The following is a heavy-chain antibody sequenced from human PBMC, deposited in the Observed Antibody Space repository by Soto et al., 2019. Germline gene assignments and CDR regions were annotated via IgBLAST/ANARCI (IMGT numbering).Heavy chain of an antibody. V-gene: IGHV3-15*01. CDR2: IRSKTDGGTT. Sequence: EVQLVESGGGLVEPGGSLRLSCGASGITFSNAWMNWVRKAPGKGLEYIGRIRSKTDGGTTEYAAPVEGRFTVSSDDSKNTLYLQMSGLKTESPAVYYCTTTRPGTNVFDNWGQGTLVTVSS. CDR1: GITFSNAW. CDR3: TTTRPGTNVFDN. D-gene: IGHD6-13*01. J-gene: IGHJ3*02.